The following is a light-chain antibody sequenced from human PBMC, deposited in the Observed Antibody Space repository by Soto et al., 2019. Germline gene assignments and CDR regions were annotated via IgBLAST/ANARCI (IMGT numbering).Light chain of an antibody. CDR2: EVS. CDR3: SSYTTSSTVV. CDR1: SSDVGGYNF. V-gene: IGLV2-14*03. Sequence: QSVLAQPASVLGSPGQSITISCTGTSSDVGGYNFVSWYQQHPRKAPKLMIYEVSNRPSGVSNRFSGSKSGNTASLTISGLQPEDEAEYYCSSYTTSSTVVFGTGPKVPVL. J-gene: IGLJ1*01.